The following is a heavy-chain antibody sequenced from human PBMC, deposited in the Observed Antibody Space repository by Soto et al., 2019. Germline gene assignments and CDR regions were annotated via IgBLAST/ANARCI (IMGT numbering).Heavy chain of an antibody. CDR2: VYSTGTT. V-gene: IGHV4-4*07. J-gene: IGHJ5*02. Sequence: SQSLSLTCNVSRGSISKFYWAWIRKTAGNGLEWMGRVYSTGTTDDNPSLRSRVAMSVDRSKKTVSLRLRYVTGADSGVYYCVRDGSKSLRDWFDHWGQGILVTVSS. CDR1: RGSISKFY. CDR3: VRDGSKSLRDWFDH.